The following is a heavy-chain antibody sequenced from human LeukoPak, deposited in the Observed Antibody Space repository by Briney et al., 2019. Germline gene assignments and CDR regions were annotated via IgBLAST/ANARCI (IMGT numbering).Heavy chain of an antibody. CDR3: ARGRYYDSSGYYYKPYYYMDV. V-gene: IGHV4-61*02. J-gene: IGHJ6*03. Sequence: SQTLSLTCTVSGGSISSGSYYWSWIRQPAGKGLEWIGRIYTSGSTNYNPSLKSRVTISVDTSKNQFSLKLSSVTAADTAVYYCARGRYYDSSGYYYKPYYYMDVWGKGTTVTVSS. CDR2: IYTSGST. D-gene: IGHD3-22*01. CDR1: GGSISSGSYY.